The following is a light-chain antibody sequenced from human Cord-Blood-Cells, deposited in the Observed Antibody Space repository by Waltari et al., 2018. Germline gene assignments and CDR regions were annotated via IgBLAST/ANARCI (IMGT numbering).Light chain of an antibody. CDR3: MQALQTRWT. J-gene: IGKJ1*01. V-gene: IGKV2-28*01. Sequence: IVMTQSPLSLPVTTGVPASISCMPSQSLLHSNGYNYLDWYLQKPGQSPQLLIYLGSNRASGVPDRFSGSGSGTDFTLKISRVEAEDVGVYYCMQALQTRWTFGQGTKVEIK. CDR2: LGS. CDR1: QSLLHSNGYNY.